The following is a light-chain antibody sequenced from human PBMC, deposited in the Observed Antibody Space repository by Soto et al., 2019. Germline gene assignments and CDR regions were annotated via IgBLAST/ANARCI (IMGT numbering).Light chain of an antibody. CDR3: SAYTSGNSDV. CDR1: SSDVCSYTR. CDR2: DVS. Sequence: QSVLTQLPSVFGSPGQSVSISCPGTSSDVCSYTRVSWYQQPPGTAPNLMIYDVSNRPSGVPDRFSGSKSANTASLTISGLQAEDEADYYCSAYTSGNSDVCGTGTKVTVL. V-gene: IGLV2-18*02. J-gene: IGLJ1*01.